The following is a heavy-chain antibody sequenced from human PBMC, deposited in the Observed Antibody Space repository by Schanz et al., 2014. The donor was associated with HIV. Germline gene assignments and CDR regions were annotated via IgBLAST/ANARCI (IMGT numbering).Heavy chain of an antibody. CDR1: GYTFTTYY. CDR2: INPSGGST. J-gene: IGHJ2*01. CDR3: ARSDTIAARPVWYFDL. V-gene: IGHV1-46*01. Sequence: QVQLVQSGAEVKKPGASVKVSCKASGYTFTTYYMHWVRQAPGQGLEWMGIINPSGGSTSYAQKFQGRVTMTRDTSTSTVYMQLSSLRSEDTAVYYCARSDTIAARPVWYFDLWGRGTLVTVSS. D-gene: IGHD6-6*01.